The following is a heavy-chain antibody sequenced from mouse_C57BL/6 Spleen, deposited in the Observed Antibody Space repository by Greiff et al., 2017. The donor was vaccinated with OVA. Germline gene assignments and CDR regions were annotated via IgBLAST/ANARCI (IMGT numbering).Heavy chain of an antibody. J-gene: IGHJ4*01. CDR1: GYTFTSYW. CDR2: IDPSDSYT. D-gene: IGHD2-4*01. CDR3: ARSDLDYAMDY. V-gene: IGHV1-59*01. Sequence: VQLQQPGAELVRPGTSVKLSCKASGYTFTSYWMHWVKQRPGQGLEWIGVIDPSDSYTNYNQKFKGKATLTVDTSSSTAYMQLSSLTSEDSAVDYCARSDLDYAMDYWGQGTSVTVSS.